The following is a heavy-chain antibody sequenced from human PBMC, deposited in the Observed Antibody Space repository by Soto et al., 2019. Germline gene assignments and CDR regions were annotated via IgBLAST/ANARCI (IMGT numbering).Heavy chain of an antibody. CDR1: GFTFSSYS. CDR2: ISSSSSYI. CDR3: ARDQPGYSYGYGLRY. Sequence: PGGSLRLSCAASGFTFSSYSMNWVRQAPGKGLEWVSSISSSSSYIYYADSVKGRFTISRDNAKNSLYLQMNSLRAEDTAVYYCARDQPGYSYGYGLRYWGQGTLVTVSS. D-gene: IGHD5-18*01. J-gene: IGHJ4*02. V-gene: IGHV3-21*01.